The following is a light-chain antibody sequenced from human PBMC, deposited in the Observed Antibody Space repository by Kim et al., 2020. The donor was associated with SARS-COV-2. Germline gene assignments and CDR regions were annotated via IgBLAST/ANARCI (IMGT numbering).Light chain of an antibody. J-gene: IGKJ2*01. CDR2: RAS. Sequence: SASVGDRVTIPCRASQSISSWLAWYQQKPGKAPKYLIYRASSLETGVPSRFRGSGSGAEFTLTISSLQPDDSATYYCQQYHRYPYTFGQGTKLEI. CDR1: QSISSW. V-gene: IGKV1-5*03. CDR3: QQYHRYPYT.